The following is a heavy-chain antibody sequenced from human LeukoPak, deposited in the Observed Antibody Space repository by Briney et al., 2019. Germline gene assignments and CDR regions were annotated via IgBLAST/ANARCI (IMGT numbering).Heavy chain of an antibody. CDR1: GGSISSYY. V-gene: IGHV4-4*07. J-gene: IGHJ5*02. CDR3: ARDRLMVYAGPWFDP. Sequence: SETLSLTCTVSGGSISSYYWSWIRQPAGKGLEWIGRIHTSGSTNYNPSLKSRVTMSVDTSKTQFSLKLSSVTAADTAVYYCARDRLMVYAGPWFDPWGQGTLVTVSS. CDR2: IHTSGST. D-gene: IGHD2-8*01.